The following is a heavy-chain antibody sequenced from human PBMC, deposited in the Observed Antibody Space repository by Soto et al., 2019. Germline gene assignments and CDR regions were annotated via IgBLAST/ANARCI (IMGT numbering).Heavy chain of an antibody. Sequence: QVQMVQSGAEVKRPGASVKVFCKASGYTFTTYYIHCVRQAPGQGLEWMGIINTSTGNTIYAQKFQGRVTMTRDTSTSTVYMDLSSLRSEDTAVYYCARSDSEYYGLDVWGQGTTVTVSS. CDR3: ARSDSEYYGLDV. V-gene: IGHV1-46*01. CDR2: INTSTGNT. J-gene: IGHJ6*02. CDR1: GYTFTTYY.